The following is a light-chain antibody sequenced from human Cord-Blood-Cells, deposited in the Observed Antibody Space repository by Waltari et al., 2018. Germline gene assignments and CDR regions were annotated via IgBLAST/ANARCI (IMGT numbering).Light chain of an antibody. J-gene: IGLJ2*01. Sequence: SSELTHDSAVSVALGQTVRITCQGDSLSSYYASWYQQKPGQAPVLVIYGKNNRPSGIPDRFSGSSSGNTASLTITGAHAEEEADYYCNSRDSSGNHLVFGGGTKLTVL. CDR1: SLSSYY. CDR2: GKN. CDR3: NSRDSSGNHLV. V-gene: IGLV3-19*01.